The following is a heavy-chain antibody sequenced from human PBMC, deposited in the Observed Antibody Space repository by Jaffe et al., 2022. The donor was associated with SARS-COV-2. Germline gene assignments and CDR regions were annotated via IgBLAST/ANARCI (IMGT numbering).Heavy chain of an antibody. D-gene: IGHD7-27*01. Sequence: QVQLVESGGGVVQPGRSLRLSCAASGFTFSSYGMHWVRQAPGKGLEWVAVISYDGSNKYYADSVKGRFTISRDNSKNTLYLQMNSLRAEDTAVYYCAKGTGDGDGIVDYWGQGTLVTVSS. CDR3: AKGTGDGDGIVDY. V-gene: IGHV3-30*18. CDR1: GFTFSSYG. J-gene: IGHJ4*02. CDR2: ISYDGSNK.